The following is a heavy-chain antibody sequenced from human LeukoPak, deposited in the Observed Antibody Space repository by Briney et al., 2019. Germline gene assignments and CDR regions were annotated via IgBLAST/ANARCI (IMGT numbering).Heavy chain of an antibody. V-gene: IGHV1-18*01. CDR1: GYTFTSYG. Sequence: GASVKVSCKASGYTFTSYGISWVRQAPGQGLEWMGWISAYNGNTNYAQKLQGRVAMTTDTSTSTAYMELRSLRSDDTAVYYCARVGQYYYDSSGYPSYYYYYYMDVWGKGTTVTISS. J-gene: IGHJ6*03. CDR3: ARVGQYYYDSSGYPSYYYYYYMDV. CDR2: ISAYNGNT. D-gene: IGHD3-22*01.